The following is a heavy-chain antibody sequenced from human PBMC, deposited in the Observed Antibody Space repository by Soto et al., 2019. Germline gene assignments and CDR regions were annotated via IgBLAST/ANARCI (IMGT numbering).Heavy chain of an antibody. Sequence: QVQLVESGGGVVQPGRSLRLSCAASGFSFSSYGMHWVRQAPGKGLEWVAIIWYDGSNKYYADSVKGRFTISRDNSKNTLYLQMNSLRAEDTAVYYCARDGGYGSESREDYWGQGTLVTVSS. J-gene: IGHJ4*02. CDR2: IWYDGSNK. CDR3: ARDGGYGSESREDY. CDR1: GFSFSSYG. V-gene: IGHV3-33*01. D-gene: IGHD3-10*01.